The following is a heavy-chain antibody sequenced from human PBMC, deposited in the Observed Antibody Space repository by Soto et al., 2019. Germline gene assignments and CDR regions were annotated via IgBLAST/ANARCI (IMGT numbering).Heavy chain of an antibody. V-gene: IGHV1-69*13. CDR3: ARDGDYYDSSGYYYFDY. CDR2: IIPIFGTA. Sequence: GASVKVSCKASGGTFSSYAISWVRQAPGQGLEWMGGIIPIFGTANYAQKFQGRVTITADESTSTAYMELSSLRSEDTAVYYCARDGDYYDSSGYYYFDYWGQGXLVTVSS. CDR1: GGTFSSYA. J-gene: IGHJ4*02. D-gene: IGHD3-22*01.